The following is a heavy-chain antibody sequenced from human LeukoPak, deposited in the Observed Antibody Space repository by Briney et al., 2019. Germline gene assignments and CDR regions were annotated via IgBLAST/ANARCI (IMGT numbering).Heavy chain of an antibody. D-gene: IGHD2-8*01. Sequence: PGGSLRLSCAASGFTVSSNYMSWVRQAPGKGLEWVSVIYTGGSTYYADSVKGRFTISSDNSKNTLYLQMNSLRAEDTAVYYCARELPNTRNAFDIWGQGTMVTVSS. V-gene: IGHV3-53*01. CDR2: IYTGGST. J-gene: IGHJ3*02. CDR3: ARELPNTRNAFDI. CDR1: GFTVSSNY.